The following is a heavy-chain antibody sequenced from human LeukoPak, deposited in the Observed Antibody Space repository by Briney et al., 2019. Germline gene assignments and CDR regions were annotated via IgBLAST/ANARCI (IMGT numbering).Heavy chain of an antibody. CDR1: GFTFSSYS. Sequence: GGSLRLSCAASGFTFSSYSMNWVCQAPGKGLEWVSSISSSSSYIYYADSVRGRFTISRDNSKNTLYLQTNSLRAEDTAVYYCARHRSSWLIDYWGQGTLVTVSS. J-gene: IGHJ4*02. V-gene: IGHV3-21*04. CDR2: ISSSSSYI. D-gene: IGHD6-6*01. CDR3: ARHRSSWLIDY.